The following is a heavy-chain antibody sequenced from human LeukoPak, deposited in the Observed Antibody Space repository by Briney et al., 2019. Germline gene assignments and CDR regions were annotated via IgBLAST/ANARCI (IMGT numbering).Heavy chain of an antibody. CDR1: GGSFRGYH. CDR3: ASTERCSTTCPLDY. D-gene: IGHD2-2*01. Sequence: SESLSLTCAVYGGSFRGYHWSWIRQPPGKGLEWIGEINHSGSTNYNPSLKSRVTISLDTSMKKFSLKLNSVTAADTAVYYCASTERCSTTCPLDYWGQGTLVTASS. CDR2: INHSGST. J-gene: IGHJ4*02. V-gene: IGHV4-34*01.